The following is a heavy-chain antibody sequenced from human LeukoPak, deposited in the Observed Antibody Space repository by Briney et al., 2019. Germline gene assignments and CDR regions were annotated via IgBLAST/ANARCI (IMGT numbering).Heavy chain of an antibody. CDR1: GYTFTGYY. V-gene: IGHV1-2*02. J-gene: IGHJ6*02. CDR2: INPNSGGT. CDR3: ARRYYSGYYYGMDV. Sequence: ASVKVSCKASGYTFTGYYMHWVRQAPGQGLEWMGWINPNSGGTNYAQKFQGRVTMTRDTSTSTVYMELSSLRSEDTAVYYCARRYYSGYYYGMDVWGQGTTVTVSS. D-gene: IGHD1-26*01.